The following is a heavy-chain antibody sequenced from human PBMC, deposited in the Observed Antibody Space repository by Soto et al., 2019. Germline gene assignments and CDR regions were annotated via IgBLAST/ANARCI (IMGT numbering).Heavy chain of an antibody. J-gene: IGHJ4*02. CDR3: ARQYSSGWADNNFDY. Sequence: SETLSLTCTVSGGSISSSSYYWGWIRQPPGKGLEWIGSIYYSGSTYYNPSLKSRVTISVDTSKNQFSLKLSSVTAADTAVYYCARQYSSGWADNNFDYWGQGTLGTVSS. D-gene: IGHD6-19*01. CDR1: GGSISSSSYY. V-gene: IGHV4-39*01. CDR2: IYYSGST.